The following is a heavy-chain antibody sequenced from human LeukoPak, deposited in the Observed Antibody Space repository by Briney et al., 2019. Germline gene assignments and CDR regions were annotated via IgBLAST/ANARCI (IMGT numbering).Heavy chain of an antibody. CDR3: ARGDNWNYADFDY. V-gene: IGHV1-18*01. D-gene: IGHD1-7*01. CDR1: VYTFTNYG. J-gene: IGHJ4*02. Sequence: GASVKVSCMASVYTFTNYGISLVRQTLRQGLEWMGRISAYNGDTNYAQKLQGRVTMTTSTSTSTAYLELRSLTSYDSAVYYYARGDNWNYADFDYWGQGTLVTVSS. CDR2: ISAYNGDT.